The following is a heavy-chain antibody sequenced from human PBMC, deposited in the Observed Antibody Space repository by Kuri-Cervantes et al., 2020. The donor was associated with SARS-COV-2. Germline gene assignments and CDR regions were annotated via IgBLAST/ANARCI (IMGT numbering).Heavy chain of an antibody. Sequence: SETLSLTFTVSGGSISSGDYYWCWIRQPPGRGREWIWYIYYSGSTNYNPSLKSRVTISVDTFKNQFSLRLRSVTAADTAVYYCASIGYCSSTSCFFGRGDYWGQGTLVTVSS. D-gene: IGHD2-2*01. CDR1: GGSISSGDYY. J-gene: IGHJ4*02. CDR2: IYYSGST. V-gene: IGHV4-30-4*01. CDR3: ASIGYCSSTSCFFGRGDY.